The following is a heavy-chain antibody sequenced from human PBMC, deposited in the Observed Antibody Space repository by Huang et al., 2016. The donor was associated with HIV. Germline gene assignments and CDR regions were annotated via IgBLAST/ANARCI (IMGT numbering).Heavy chain of an antibody. CDR3: VKGQYLFDY. Sequence: QVQLAESGGGVVQPGGSLRLSCVASGFSFSSFAMQWVRQAPGKGLEWVASIWVDGSNKYYADSVKGRFTISRDSYKNTLYLQMSSLTLEDTAVYYCVKGQYLFDYWGQGTLVTVSS. CDR2: IWVDGSNK. J-gene: IGHJ4*02. CDR1: GFSFSSFA. V-gene: IGHV3-30*02.